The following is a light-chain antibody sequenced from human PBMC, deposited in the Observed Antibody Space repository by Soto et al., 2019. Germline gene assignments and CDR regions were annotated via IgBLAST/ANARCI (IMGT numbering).Light chain of an antibody. CDR3: QQYISWPLT. J-gene: IGKJ4*01. CDR2: DAS. CDR1: QDVSSK. Sequence: ELVVTQSPATVSVSQGERVTLSCRTSQDVSSKLAWYQQKAGQTPSLLIYDASTRATGTPARFSGSGSGTEFALAVSSLQSEDYAVYFCQQYISWPLTFGGGTKVEIK. V-gene: IGKV3D-15*01.